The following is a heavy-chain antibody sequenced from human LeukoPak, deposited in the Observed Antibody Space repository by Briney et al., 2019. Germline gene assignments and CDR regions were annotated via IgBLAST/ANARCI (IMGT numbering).Heavy chain of an antibody. CDR3: ARGGGYGDYGYVDN. V-gene: IGHV4-4*07. CDR2: IYTSGST. CDR1: GGSISSYY. J-gene: IGHJ4*02. Sequence: SETLSLTXTVSGGSISSYYWSWIRQPAGKGLECIGRIYTSGSTNYNPSLKSRVTISVDTSKNQFSLKLSSVTAADTAVYYCARGGGYGDYGYVDNWGQGTLVTVSS. D-gene: IGHD4-17*01.